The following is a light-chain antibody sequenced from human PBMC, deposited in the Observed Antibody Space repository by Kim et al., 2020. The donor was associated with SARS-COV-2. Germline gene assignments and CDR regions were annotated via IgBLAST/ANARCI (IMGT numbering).Light chain of an antibody. CDR1: SGSIASNY. J-gene: IGLJ2*01. Sequence: GTTVSITGTRSSGSIASNYVQWYQQRPGSVPTTVIYEDDRRPSGVPDRFSASIDSSSNSASLTISGLQTEDEADYYCQSFDTTNVVFGGGTQLTVL. V-gene: IGLV6-57*03. CDR2: EDD. CDR3: QSFDTTNVV.